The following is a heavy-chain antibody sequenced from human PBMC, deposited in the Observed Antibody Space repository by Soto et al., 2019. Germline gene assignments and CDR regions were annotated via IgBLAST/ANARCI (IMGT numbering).Heavy chain of an antibody. CDR3: ARENGDSSGYAFDI. CDR1: GFSFSDHY. CDR2: ISSSGATT. V-gene: IGHV3-11*04. J-gene: IGHJ3*02. D-gene: IGHD3-22*01. Sequence: GGSLXLSCAPSGFSFSDHYMSWIRQAPGKGLEWIAYISSSGATTYYADSVKDRFTISRDNTKNSLYLQMNSLRAEDTAVYYYARENGDSSGYAFDIWGQGTMVTVSS.